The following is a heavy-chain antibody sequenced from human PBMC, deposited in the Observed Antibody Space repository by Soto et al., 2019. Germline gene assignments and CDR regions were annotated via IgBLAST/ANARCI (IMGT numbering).Heavy chain of an antibody. D-gene: IGHD6-6*01. CDR3: ARHLPDGAARPPFEP. CDR2: IYYSVST. V-gene: IGHV4-39*01. J-gene: IGHJ5*02. Sequence: QLQLQESGPGLVKPAETLSLTCTVSGGSISSSSYYWGWIRQPPGQGLEWIGSIYYSVSTYYNPSLKSRVTISVETSMHHFSLKLSSVTAAYAAVYYCARHLPDGAARPPFEPWGQGTLVTVSS. CDR1: GGSISSSSYY.